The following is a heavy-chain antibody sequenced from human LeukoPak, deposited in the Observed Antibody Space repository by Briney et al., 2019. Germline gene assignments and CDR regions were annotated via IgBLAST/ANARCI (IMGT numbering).Heavy chain of an antibody. D-gene: IGHD3-22*01. CDR2: IYYSGST. Sequence: SQTLSLTCTVSGGSISSGDYYWSWIRQPPGKGLEWIGYIYYSGSTYYNPSLKSRVTISVDTSKNQFSLKLSSVTAADTAVYYCAIYYDSGGYYYPRRDAFDIWGQGTMVTVSS. CDR1: GGSISSGDYY. CDR3: AIYYDSGGYYYPRRDAFDI. V-gene: IGHV4-30-4*01. J-gene: IGHJ3*02.